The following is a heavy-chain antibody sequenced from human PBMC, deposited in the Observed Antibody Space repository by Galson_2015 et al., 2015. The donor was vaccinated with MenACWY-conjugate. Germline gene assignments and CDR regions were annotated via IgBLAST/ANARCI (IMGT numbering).Heavy chain of an antibody. D-gene: IGHD6-13*01. V-gene: IGHV1-3*01. CDR2: INAGNGNT. CDR1: GYTFTSYA. J-gene: IGHJ1*01. Sequence: SVKVSCKASGYTFTSYAMHWVRQAPGQRLEWMGWINAGNGNTRYSQKFQGRVTITRDTSASTAYMELSSLRSEDTAVYYCASPSQAAADEYFQHWGQGTLVTVSS. CDR3: ASPSQAAADEYFQH.